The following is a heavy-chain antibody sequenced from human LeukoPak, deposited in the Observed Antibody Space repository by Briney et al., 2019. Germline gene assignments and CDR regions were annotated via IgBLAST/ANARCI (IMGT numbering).Heavy chain of an antibody. D-gene: IGHD2-2*01. J-gene: IGHJ4*02. Sequence: GGSLRLSCAASGFTFSSYGMHWVRQAPGKGLEWVAVIWYDESNKYYADSVKGRFTISRDNSKNTLYLQMNSLRAEDTAVYYCARDRGIAVPLDYWGQGTLVTVSS. CDR3: ARDRGIAVPLDY. V-gene: IGHV3-33*01. CDR1: GFTFSSYG. CDR2: IWYDESNK.